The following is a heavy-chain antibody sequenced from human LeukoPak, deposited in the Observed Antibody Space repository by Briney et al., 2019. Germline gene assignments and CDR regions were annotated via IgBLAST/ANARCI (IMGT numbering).Heavy chain of an antibody. CDR2: IQYDGDNK. V-gene: IGHV3-30*02. CDR1: GFTFSSYG. D-gene: IGHD1-1*01. Sequence: GGSLRLSCAASGFTFSSYGMHWVRQAPGKGLEWVAFIQYDGDNKYYADSMKGRFTISRDNSKNTLYLQMHSLRAEDTAVYYCATEQLGAHDLWGQGTLVTVSS. CDR3: ATEQLGAHDL. J-gene: IGHJ5*02.